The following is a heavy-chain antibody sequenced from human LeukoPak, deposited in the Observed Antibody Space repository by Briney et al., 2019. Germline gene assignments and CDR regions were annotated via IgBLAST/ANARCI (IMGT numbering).Heavy chain of an antibody. V-gene: IGHV3-48*01. J-gene: IGHJ4*02. D-gene: IGHD6-19*01. CDR2: ISSSSSTI. Sequence: GGSLRLSCAASGFTFSSYSMNWVRQAPGKGLEWVSYISSSSSTIYYADSVKGRFTISRDNSRNTLSLQMNSLRAEDTAVYYCAKDLGCSDDYWGQGTLVTVSS. CDR1: GFTFSSYS. CDR3: AKDLGCSDDY.